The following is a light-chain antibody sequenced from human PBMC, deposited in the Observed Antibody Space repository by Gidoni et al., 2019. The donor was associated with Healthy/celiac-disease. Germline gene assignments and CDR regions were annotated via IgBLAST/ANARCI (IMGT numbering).Light chain of an antibody. J-gene: IGKJ2*01. CDR3: QQYKNWHPYT. CDR1: QSVSIN. CDR2: GAS. V-gene: IGKV3-15*01. Sequence: EIVMTQSPATLSVSPGERATLSCRSSQSVSINLAWYQQKPGQAPRLSIYGASTRATGIPARFRCSGSGTGINLTISIRQSEDLAVYDYQQYKNWHPYTFGQGTKLEIK.